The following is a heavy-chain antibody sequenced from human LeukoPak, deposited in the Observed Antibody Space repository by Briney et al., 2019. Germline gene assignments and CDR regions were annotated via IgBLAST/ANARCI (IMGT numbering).Heavy chain of an antibody. CDR1: GFTFNNFG. Sequence: GRSLRLSCAASGFTFNNFGFHWVRQAPGKGLEWVSFISYDGDTKSYADSVKGRFTISRDNAKNSLYLQMNSLRAEDTAVYYCAREEPIVGATQAAFDIWGQGTMVTVSS. V-gene: IGHV3-30-3*01. D-gene: IGHD1-26*01. J-gene: IGHJ3*02. CDR2: ISYDGDTK. CDR3: AREEPIVGATQAAFDI.